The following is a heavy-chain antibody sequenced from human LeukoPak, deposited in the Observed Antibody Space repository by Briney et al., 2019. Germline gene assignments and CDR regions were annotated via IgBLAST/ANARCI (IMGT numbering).Heavy chain of an antibody. J-gene: IGHJ3*02. CDR2: IYYSGNT. CDR1: GGSIRSSSYY. V-gene: IGHV4-39*07. D-gene: IGHD4-11*01. Sequence: SETLSLTCTVSGGSIRSSSYYWGWIRQPPGKGLDWIGSIYYSGNTYYNPSLTSRVTMSVDTSKNQFSLKLSSVTAADTAVYYCARDSSGTTVTTDAFDIWGQGTMVTVSS. CDR3: ARDSSGTTVTTDAFDI.